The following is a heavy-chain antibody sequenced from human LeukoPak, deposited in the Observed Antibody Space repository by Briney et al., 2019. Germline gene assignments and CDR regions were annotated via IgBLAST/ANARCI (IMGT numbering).Heavy chain of an antibody. D-gene: IGHD1-14*01. Sequence: SGGSLRLSCAASGFTFDDYGMSWVRQAPGKGLEWVSGINWNGGSTGYADSVKGRFTISRDNAKNSLYLQMNSLRGEDRAVYYCAKDEDESITGGNWFDPWGQGTLVTVSS. CDR3: AKDEDESITGGNWFDP. CDR2: INWNGGST. J-gene: IGHJ5*02. V-gene: IGHV3-20*04. CDR1: GFTFDDYG.